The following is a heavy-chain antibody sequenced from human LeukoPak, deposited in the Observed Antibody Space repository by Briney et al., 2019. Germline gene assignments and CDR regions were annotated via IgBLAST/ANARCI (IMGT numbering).Heavy chain of an antibody. D-gene: IGHD2-2*01. CDR3: AKCSTTCYGNWFDP. CDR2: ISGSGDNT. J-gene: IGHJ5*02. V-gene: IGHV3-23*01. CDR1: GFTFSSYA. Sequence: GGSLRLSCAAPGFTFSSYAMSWVRQAPGKGLQWVSAISGSGDNTEYADSVKGRFTISRDNSKNTLYLQMSSLRAEDTAVYYCAKCSTTCYGNWFDPWGQGTLVTVSS.